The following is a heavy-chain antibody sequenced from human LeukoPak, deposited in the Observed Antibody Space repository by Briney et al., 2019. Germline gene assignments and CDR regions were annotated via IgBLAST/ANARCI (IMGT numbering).Heavy chain of an antibody. Sequence: GRSLRLSCAASGFTFSSYAMHWVRQAPGKGLEWVAVISYDGSNKYYADSVKGRFTISRDNSKNTLYLQMNSLRAEDTAVYYCAKDHSAKSSGWLFDYWGQGTLVTVSS. D-gene: IGHD6-19*01. CDR2: ISYDGSNK. CDR3: AKDHSAKSSGWLFDY. V-gene: IGHV3-30-3*01. J-gene: IGHJ4*02. CDR1: GFTFSSYA.